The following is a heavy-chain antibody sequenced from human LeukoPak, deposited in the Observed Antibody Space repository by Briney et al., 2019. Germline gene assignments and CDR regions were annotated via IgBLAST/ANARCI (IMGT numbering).Heavy chain of an antibody. Sequence: GGSLRLSCAASGFTFSSYWMSWVRQAPGKGLEWVANIKQDGSEKYYVDSVKGRFTIPRDNAKNSLYLQMNSLRAEDTAVYYCARVGGYSYGFAFDIWGQGTMVTVSS. J-gene: IGHJ3*02. V-gene: IGHV3-7*05. D-gene: IGHD5-18*01. CDR3: ARVGGYSYGFAFDI. CDR1: GFTFSSYW. CDR2: IKQDGSEK.